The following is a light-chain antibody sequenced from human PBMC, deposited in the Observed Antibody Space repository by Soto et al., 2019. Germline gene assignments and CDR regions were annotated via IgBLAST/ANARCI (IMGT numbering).Light chain of an antibody. CDR3: QQYNNWPWT. J-gene: IGKJ1*01. Sequence: EVVLTQSPATLSLSPGERATLSCRASQSVSSTVAWYQQKPGQAPRLLIYGASTRATGIPARFSGSGSGTEFTLTIGSVQSEDFAVYYCQQYNNWPWTFGQGTKVEIK. CDR1: QSVSST. V-gene: IGKV3-15*01. CDR2: GAS.